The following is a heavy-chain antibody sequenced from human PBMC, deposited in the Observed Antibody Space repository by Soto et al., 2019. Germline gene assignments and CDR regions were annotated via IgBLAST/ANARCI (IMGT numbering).Heavy chain of an antibody. CDR2: IIPILTTP. J-gene: IGHJ6*02. V-gene: IGHV1-69*13. Sequence: GXSVKVSCKGSVGSFSIYGFSWVRQAPGQGPEWIGGIIPILTTPNYAQKFQGRVTIVADESTTTVYMELSSLKFEDTAVYYCATSVGIAPTGEDGMDVWGQGTSVTVSS. CDR3: ATSVGIAPTGEDGMDV. D-gene: IGHD2-8*02. CDR1: VGSFSIYG.